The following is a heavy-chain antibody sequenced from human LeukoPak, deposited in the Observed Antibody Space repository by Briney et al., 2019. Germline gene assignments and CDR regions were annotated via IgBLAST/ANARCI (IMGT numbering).Heavy chain of an antibody. Sequence: PGGSLRLSCAASGFTVSSDYMSWVRQAPGKGLEWVSVIYSGGSTYYADSVKGRFTISRDNSKSTLYLQMSSLRAEDMAVYYCAREDSYGYYFDYWGQGTLVTVSS. CDR2: IYSGGST. D-gene: IGHD5-18*01. CDR3: AREDSYGYYFDY. J-gene: IGHJ4*02. CDR1: GFTVSSDY. V-gene: IGHV3-53*01.